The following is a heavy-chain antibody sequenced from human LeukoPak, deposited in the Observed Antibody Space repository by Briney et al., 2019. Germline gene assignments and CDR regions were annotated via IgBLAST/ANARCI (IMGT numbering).Heavy chain of an antibody. J-gene: IGHJ6*03. Sequence: SSETLSLTCTVSGGSISSYYWSWIRQPAGKGLEWIGRIYTSGSTNYNPSLKSRVTISVDTSKNQFSLKLSSVTAADTAVYYCARDSPYYYDSSGYYSDYYYYMDVWGKGTTVTVSS. CDR2: IYTSGST. CDR1: GGSISSYY. V-gene: IGHV4-4*07. D-gene: IGHD3-22*01. CDR3: ARDSPYYYDSSGYYSDYYYYMDV.